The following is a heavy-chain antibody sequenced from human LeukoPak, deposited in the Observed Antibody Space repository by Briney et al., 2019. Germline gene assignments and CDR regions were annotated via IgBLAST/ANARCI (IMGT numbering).Heavy chain of an antibody. CDR1: GGSISSRTYY. J-gene: IGHJ4*02. Sequence: SETLSLTCTVPGGSISSRTYYWGWIRQPPGKGLEWIGSIYYSGSTYYNPSLKSRVTISVDTSKNQFSLKLSSVTAADTAVYYCARYNIVVVPAATPATYYFDYWGQGTLVTVSS. CDR3: ARYNIVVVPAATPATYYFDY. CDR2: IYYSGST. V-gene: IGHV4-39*01. D-gene: IGHD2-2*01.